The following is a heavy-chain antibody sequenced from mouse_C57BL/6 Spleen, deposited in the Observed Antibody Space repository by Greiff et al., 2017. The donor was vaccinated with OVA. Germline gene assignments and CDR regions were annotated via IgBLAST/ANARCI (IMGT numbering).Heavy chain of an antibody. D-gene: IGHD2-4*01. CDR1: GFSFNTYA. J-gene: IGHJ3*01. CDR3: VRAYDYGPAWFAY. CDR2: IRSKSNNYAT. V-gene: IGHV10-1*01. Sequence: EVQRVESGGGLVQPKGSLKLSCAASGFSFNTYAMNWVRQAPGKGLEWVARIRSKSNNYATYYADSVKDRFTISRDDSESMLYLQLNNLKTEDTAMYYCVRAYDYGPAWFAYWGQGTLVTVSA.